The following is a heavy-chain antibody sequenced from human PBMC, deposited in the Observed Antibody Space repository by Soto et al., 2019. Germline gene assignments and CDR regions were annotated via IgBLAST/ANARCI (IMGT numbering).Heavy chain of an antibody. CDR1: GFSLSSTRMS. V-gene: IGHV2-5*02. CDR2: IYWDDDK. CDR3: AHIVVAGLGYYFEY. J-gene: IGHJ4*02. Sequence: QITLKESGPPLVKPTQTLTLTCTFSGFSLSSTRMSVGWIRQPPGKALEWLALIYWDDDKRYSPFLKSRLTITKDTSKIQVVLTMSNMDLVDTARYYCAHIVVAGLGYYFEYWGQGTLVTVSS. D-gene: IGHD6-19*01.